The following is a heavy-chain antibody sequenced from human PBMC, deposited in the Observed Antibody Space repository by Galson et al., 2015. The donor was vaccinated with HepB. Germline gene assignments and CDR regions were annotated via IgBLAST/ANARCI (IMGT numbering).Heavy chain of an antibody. Sequence: SLRLSCAASGFTFRNYDMHWVRQVSGGGLEWVSGVDTAGVSYYPDSVSGRSTLSRENGNDSLYLQMNNLRAGDTAVYYCARAVAGQHWLDPWGQGTLVTVSS. CDR2: VDTAGVS. CDR3: ARAVAGQHWLDP. CDR1: GFTFRNYD. V-gene: IGHV3-13*01. J-gene: IGHJ5*02. D-gene: IGHD6-19*01.